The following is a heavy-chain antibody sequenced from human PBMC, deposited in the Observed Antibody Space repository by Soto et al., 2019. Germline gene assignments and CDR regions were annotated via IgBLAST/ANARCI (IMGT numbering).Heavy chain of an antibody. CDR3: ARRGGGAMVLFDY. V-gene: IGHV1-69*13. CDR2: IIPIFGTA. CDR1: GGTFSSYA. Sequence: ASVKVSCKASGGTFSSYAISWVRQAPGQGLEWMGGIIPIFGTANYAQKFQGRVTITADESKSTAYMELGSLRSEDTAVYYCARRGGGAMVLFDYWGQGTLVTVSS. D-gene: IGHD5-18*01. J-gene: IGHJ4*02.